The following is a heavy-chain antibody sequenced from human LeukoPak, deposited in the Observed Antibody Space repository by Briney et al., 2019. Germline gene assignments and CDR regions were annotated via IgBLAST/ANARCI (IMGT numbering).Heavy chain of an antibody. D-gene: IGHD3-22*01. J-gene: IGHJ3*02. V-gene: IGHV3-30*18. CDR2: ISYDGSNK. CDR1: GSTFSSYG. Sequence: GGSLRLSCAASGSTFSSYGMHWVRQAPGKGLEWVAVISYDGSNKYYADSVKGRFTISRDNSKNTLYLQMNSLRAEDTAVYYCAKGESYDSSKGFDAFDIWGQGTMVTVSS. CDR3: AKGESYDSSKGFDAFDI.